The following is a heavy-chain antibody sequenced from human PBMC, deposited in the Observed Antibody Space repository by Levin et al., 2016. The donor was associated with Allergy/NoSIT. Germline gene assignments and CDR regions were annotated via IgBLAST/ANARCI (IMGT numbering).Heavy chain of an antibody. V-gene: IGHV1-8*01. J-gene: IGHJ6*02. Sequence: WVRQAPGQGLEWMGWMNPNSGNTGYAQKFQGRVTMTRNTSISTAYMELSSLRSEDTAVYYCARGSCSSTSCYTRLGNYYYYYGMDVWGQGTTVTVSS. CDR2: MNPNSGNT. D-gene: IGHD2-2*02. CDR3: ARGSCSSTSCYTRLGNYYYYYGMDV.